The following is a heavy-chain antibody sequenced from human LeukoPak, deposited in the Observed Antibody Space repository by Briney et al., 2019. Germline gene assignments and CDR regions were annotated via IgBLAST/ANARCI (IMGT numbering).Heavy chain of an antibody. CDR3: ARDGAQMATVTFDY. V-gene: IGHV3-21*01. Sequence: GGSLRLSCAASGFTFSSYSMNWVRQAPGKGLEWVSSISSSSSYIYYADSVKGRFTISRDNAKISLYLQMNSLRAEDTAVYYCARDGAQMATVTFDYWGQGTLVTVSS. CDR1: GFTFSSYS. D-gene: IGHD5-24*01. CDR2: ISSSSSYI. J-gene: IGHJ4*02.